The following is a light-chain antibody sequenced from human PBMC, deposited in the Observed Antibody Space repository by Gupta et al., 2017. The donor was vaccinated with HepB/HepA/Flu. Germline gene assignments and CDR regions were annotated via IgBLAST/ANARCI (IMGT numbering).Light chain of an antibody. CDR1: QNISSY. J-gene: IGKJ1*01. CDR3: QQSYSTLRT. V-gene: IGKV1-39*01. CDR2: AAS. Sequence: DIQLTQSPSSLSASVGDRVTITCRASQNISSYLNWYQQKPGKAPKLLIYAASSLQSGVPSRFSGSGSGTDFTLTISRLQPEDFATYYWQQSYSTLRTFGQGTKVEIK.